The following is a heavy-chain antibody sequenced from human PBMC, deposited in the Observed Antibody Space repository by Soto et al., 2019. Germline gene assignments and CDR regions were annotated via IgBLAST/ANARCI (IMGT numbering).Heavy chain of an antibody. CDR1: GYTFPSYG. CDR3: ARDGPMDRAFDI. V-gene: IGHV1-18*01. CDR2: ISAYNGNT. Sequence: QVHLVQSGAEVKKPGASVKVSWKASGYTFPSYGITWVRQAPGQGLEWMGWISAYNGNTNYAQKLQGRVTMTTDTSTSTAYMELRSLRSYDTAVYYCARDGPMDRAFDIWGQGTMVTVSS. D-gene: IGHD3-10*01. J-gene: IGHJ3*02.